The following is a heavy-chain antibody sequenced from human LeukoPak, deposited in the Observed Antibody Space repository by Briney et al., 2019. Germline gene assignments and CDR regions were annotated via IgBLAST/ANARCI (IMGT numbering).Heavy chain of an antibody. J-gene: IGHJ3*02. CDR1: GGSISSYY. CDR2: IYTSGST. D-gene: IGHD5-12*01. CDR3: ARDPYSGYDWDAFDI. V-gene: IGHV4-4*07. Sequence: SETLSLTCTVSGGSISSYYWSWVRQPAGKGLEWIGRIYTSGSTNYNPSLKSRVTISVDKSKNQFSLKLSSVTAADTAVYYCARDPYSGYDWDAFDIWGQGTMVTVSS.